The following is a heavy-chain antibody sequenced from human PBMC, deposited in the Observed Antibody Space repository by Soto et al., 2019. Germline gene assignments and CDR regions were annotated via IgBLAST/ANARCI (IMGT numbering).Heavy chain of an antibody. Sequence: EVQLVESGGGVVRPGGSLRLSCAVSWFTFVDYGMSWVRQSPGKGLEWVSGINWNGGSIGYADSVKGRFTISRDNAKNSLYLQMNSLRAEDTALYYCARSRSSGPWHGMDVWGQGTTVTVSS. J-gene: IGHJ6*02. CDR1: WFTFVDYG. CDR2: INWNGGSI. CDR3: ARSRSSGPWHGMDV. V-gene: IGHV3-20*04. D-gene: IGHD6-19*01.